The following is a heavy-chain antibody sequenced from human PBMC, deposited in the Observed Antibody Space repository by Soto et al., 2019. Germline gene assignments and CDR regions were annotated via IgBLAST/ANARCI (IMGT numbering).Heavy chain of an antibody. Sequence: EVQLLESGGGLVEPGGSQRLSSAASGFTFSSYAVTWVREAPGKGLEWVSTISGSGGSTYYADSVKGRFTISRDNSKNTLYLQMNSLRAEDTAVYYCAKDQGSSWYEIDYWGQGTLVTVSS. V-gene: IGHV3-23*01. CDR2: ISGSGGST. CDR3: AKDQGSSWYEIDY. J-gene: IGHJ4*02. D-gene: IGHD6-13*01. CDR1: GFTFSSYA.